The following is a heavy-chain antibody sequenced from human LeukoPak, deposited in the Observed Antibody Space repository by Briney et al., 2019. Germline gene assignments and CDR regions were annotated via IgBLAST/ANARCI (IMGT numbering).Heavy chain of an antibody. V-gene: IGHV3-21*01. CDR1: GFTFSDYS. D-gene: IGHD2-21*02. Sequence: GGSLRLSCATSGFTFSDYSMNWVRQAPGKGLERVSSISSGSRSMYYADSVKGRFTISRDNAKNSLYLQMNSLRAEDTAVYYCARDYFYCGGDCFVDYWGQGTLVSVSS. CDR2: ISSGSRSM. J-gene: IGHJ4*02. CDR3: ARDYFYCGGDCFVDY.